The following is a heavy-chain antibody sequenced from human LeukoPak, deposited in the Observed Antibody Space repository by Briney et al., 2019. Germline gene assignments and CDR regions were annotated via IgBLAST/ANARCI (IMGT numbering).Heavy chain of an antibody. V-gene: IGHV4-59*08. CDR2: IYYSGST. J-gene: IGHJ4*02. CDR1: GGSISSYY. D-gene: IGHD2-15*01. CDR3: ARRYCSGGTCYGDY. Sequence: SETLSLSCTVSGGSISSYYWSWIRQPPGKGLEWIGYIYYSGSTNYNPSLKSRVTISVDTSKNQFSLKLSSVTAADTAVYYCARRYCSGGTCYGDYWVQGTLVTVSS.